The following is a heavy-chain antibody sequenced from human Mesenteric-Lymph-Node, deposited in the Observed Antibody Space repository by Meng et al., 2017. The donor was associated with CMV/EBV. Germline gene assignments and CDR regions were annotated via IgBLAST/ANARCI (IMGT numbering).Heavy chain of an antibody. CDR3: ARWYRAGVVEGPGNPL. CDR1: GFTFSDYY. D-gene: IGHD3-3*01. V-gene: IGHV3-23*01. Sequence: GGSLRLSCAASGFTFSDYYMSWVRQAPGKGLEWVSAIDGTGAYSYYPDSVKGRFTISRDNSKNTLYLQMNSLRAEDTAMYYCARWYRAGVVEGPGNPLWGQGTLVTVSS. J-gene: IGHJ4*02. CDR2: IDGTGAYS.